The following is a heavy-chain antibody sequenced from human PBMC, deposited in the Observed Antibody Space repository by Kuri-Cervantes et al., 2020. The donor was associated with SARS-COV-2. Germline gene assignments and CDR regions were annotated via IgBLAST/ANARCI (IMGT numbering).Heavy chain of an antibody. CDR1: VYTFTGYY. V-gene: IGHV1-69*13. J-gene: IGHJ6*02. Sequence: SVKVSCMASVYTFTGYYMHWVRQAPGQGLEWMGGIIPIFGTANYAQKFQGRVTITADESTSTAYMELSSLRSEDTAVYYCARGSYGSASYWYYYYGMDVWGQGTTVTVSS. CDR3: ARGSYGSASYWYYYYGMDV. D-gene: IGHD3-10*01. CDR2: IIPIFGTA.